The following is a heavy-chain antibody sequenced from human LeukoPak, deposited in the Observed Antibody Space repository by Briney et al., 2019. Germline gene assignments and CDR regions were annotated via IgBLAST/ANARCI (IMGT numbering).Heavy chain of an antibody. CDR3: ATKLPGIAAAPTPLDNWFDP. CDR1: GYTFTSYG. J-gene: IGHJ5*02. V-gene: IGHV1-18*01. D-gene: IGHD6-13*01. Sequence: ASVKVSCKASGYTFTSYGISWVRQAPGQGLEWMGWISAYNGNTNYAQKLQGRVTMTTDTSTSTAYMELRSLRSDDTAVYYCATKLPGIAAAPTPLDNWFDPWGQGTLVTVSS. CDR2: ISAYNGNT.